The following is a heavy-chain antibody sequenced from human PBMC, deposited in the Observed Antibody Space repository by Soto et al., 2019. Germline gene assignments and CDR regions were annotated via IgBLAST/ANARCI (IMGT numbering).Heavy chain of an antibody. CDR2: IYPPDSQA. J-gene: IGHJ4*02. CDR3: ARVIGLSGNSGEREYYLDY. D-gene: IGHD5-12*01. Sequence: GESLKISCKGSGYSFTTYWIGWVRQMPGKGLEWMGIIYPPDSQARYSPSFQGRFTISRDNSKNTLYLQMNSLSAEDTAMYYCARVIGLSGNSGEREYYLDYWGQGTPVTVSS. V-gene: IGHV5-51*01. CDR1: GYSFTTYW.